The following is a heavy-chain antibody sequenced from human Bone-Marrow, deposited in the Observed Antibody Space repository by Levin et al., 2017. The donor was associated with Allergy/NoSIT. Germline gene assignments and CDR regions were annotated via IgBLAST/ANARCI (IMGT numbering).Heavy chain of an antibody. CDR3: AREANSYSSGWYCFDY. V-gene: IGHV1-2*02. Sequence: ASVKVSCKASGYTFTGYYMHWVRQAPGQGLEWMGWINPNSGGTNYAQKFQGRVTMTRDTSISTAYMELSRLRSDDTAVYYCAREANSYSSGWYCFDYWGQGTLVTVSS. CDR2: INPNSGGT. CDR1: GYTFTGYY. J-gene: IGHJ4*02. D-gene: IGHD6-19*01.